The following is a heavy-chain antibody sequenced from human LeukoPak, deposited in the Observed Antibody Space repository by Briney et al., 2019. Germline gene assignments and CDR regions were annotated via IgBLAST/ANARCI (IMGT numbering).Heavy chain of an antibody. CDR3: AKSGLADNSIFTGRGSPYYYYDLDV. J-gene: IGHJ6*03. CDR2: ISGDGGTT. CDR1: GFTFNDFV. V-gene: IGHV3-43*02. D-gene: IGHD3-16*01. Sequence: GGSLRLSCRASGFTFNDFVMQWVSQVPGKSLEWVALISGDGGTTDYASSVEGRFTISRDNTQKSLFLEMNSLGTEDNALYYCAKSGLADNSIFTGRGSPYYYYDLDVWGKGTTVIVS.